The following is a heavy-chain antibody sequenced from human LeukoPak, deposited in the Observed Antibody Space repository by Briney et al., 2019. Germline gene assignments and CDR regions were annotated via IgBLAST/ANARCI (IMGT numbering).Heavy chain of an antibody. Sequence: SVTVSCTASGGTFSSYAISWVRQAPGQGLEWMGGIIPIFGTANYAQKFQGRVTITADESTSTAYMELSSLRSEDTAVYYCARGYSSSWYGPRHYFDYWGQGTLVTVSS. CDR1: GGTFSSYA. CDR2: IIPIFGTA. V-gene: IGHV1-69*13. CDR3: ARGYSSSWYGPRHYFDY. J-gene: IGHJ4*02. D-gene: IGHD6-13*01.